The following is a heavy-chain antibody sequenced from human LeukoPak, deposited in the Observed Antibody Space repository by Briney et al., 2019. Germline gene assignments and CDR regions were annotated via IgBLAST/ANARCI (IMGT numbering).Heavy chain of an antibody. CDR1: GYSFTSYW. V-gene: IGHV5-51*01. CDR2: IYPGDSDT. Sequence: GESLKISCKGSGYSFTSYWIGWVRQMPGKGLEWMGIIYPGDSDTRYSPSFQGQVTISANKSISTAYLQWSSLKASDTAMYYCARRGAVAGTLHYYYMDVWGKGTTVTVSS. CDR3: ARRGAVAGTLHYYYMDV. J-gene: IGHJ6*03. D-gene: IGHD6-19*01.